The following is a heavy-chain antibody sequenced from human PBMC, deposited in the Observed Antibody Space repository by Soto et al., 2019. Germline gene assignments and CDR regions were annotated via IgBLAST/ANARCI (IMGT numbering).Heavy chain of an antibody. Sequence: GVSLRLSCDVSGFSFKTYWLSWVRQAPGQGLEWLANRNEYVNTKYYVDSVRGRFTTSRDNAKNSLFLQMNSLRAEDTALYYCVTFPFFDTSDQGNWGQGTLVAVSS. J-gene: IGHJ4*02. CDR1: GFSFKTYW. CDR2: RNEYVNTK. CDR3: VTFPFFDTSDQGN. V-gene: IGHV3-7*01. D-gene: IGHD3-22*01.